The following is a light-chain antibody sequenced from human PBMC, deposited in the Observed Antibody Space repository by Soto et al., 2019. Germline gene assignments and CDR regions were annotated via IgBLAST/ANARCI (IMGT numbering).Light chain of an antibody. Sequence: EIVLTQSPGTLSLSPGERATLSCRARQSVSSSYLAWYLQKPGQAPRLLIYGASSRATGIPDRFSGSGSGTDFTLTISRLEPEDFAVYYCQQYGSSPLTFGGGTKVDIK. J-gene: IGKJ4*01. V-gene: IGKV3-20*01. CDR3: QQYGSSPLT. CDR2: GAS. CDR1: QSVSSSY.